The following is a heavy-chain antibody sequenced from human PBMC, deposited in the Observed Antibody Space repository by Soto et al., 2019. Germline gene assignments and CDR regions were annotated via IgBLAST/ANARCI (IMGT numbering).Heavy chain of an antibody. CDR1: GFTFSTYA. Sequence: QVQLVNSGGGVVQPGRSLRLSCAASGFTFSTYAMHWVRQAPGKGQEWVAVISYDGINKYYTDSVKGRFAISRDNSKNTLYLQMNSLRAEDTAVYYCARDRGAVAAIDYWGQGTLVTVSS. V-gene: IGHV3-30*09. CDR2: ISYDGINK. J-gene: IGHJ4*02. CDR3: ARDRGAVAAIDY. D-gene: IGHD6-19*01.